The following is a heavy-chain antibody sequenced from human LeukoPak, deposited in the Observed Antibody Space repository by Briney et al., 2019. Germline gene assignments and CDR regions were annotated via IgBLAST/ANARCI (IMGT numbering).Heavy chain of an antibody. D-gene: IGHD6-19*01. CDR3: ARDKTSSGRRGNWFDP. J-gene: IGHJ5*02. CDR1: GYTFTSYG. CDR2: ICAYNGNT. V-gene: IGHV1-18*04. Sequence: ASVKVSCKASGYTFTSYGISWVRQAPGQGLEWMGWICAYNGNTNYAQKLQGRVTMTTDTSTSTAYMELRSLRSDDTAVYYCARDKTSSGRRGNWFDPWGQGTLVTVSS.